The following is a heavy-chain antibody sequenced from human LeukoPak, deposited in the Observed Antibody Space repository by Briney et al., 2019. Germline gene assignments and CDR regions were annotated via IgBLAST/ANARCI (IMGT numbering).Heavy chain of an antibody. D-gene: IGHD3-3*01. V-gene: IGHV3-7*03. CDR3: GASVFW. CDR1: GFTFRSYW. CDR2: IKRDGSEK. Sequence: GGSLRLSCAVSGFTFRSYWMSWVRQAPGKGLEWVANIKRDGSEKNYVDSVKGRFTISRDNAKNSLYLQMNSLRAEDSAVYYCGASVFWWGQGTLVTVSS. J-gene: IGHJ4*02.